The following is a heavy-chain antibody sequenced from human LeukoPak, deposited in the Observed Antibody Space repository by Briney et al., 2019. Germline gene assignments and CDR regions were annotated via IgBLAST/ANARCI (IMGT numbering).Heavy chain of an antibody. Sequence: SETLSLTCTVSGGSISSSSYYWGWIRQPPGKGLEWIGSIYYSGSTYYNPSLKSRVTISVDTSKNQFSLKLSSVTAADTAMYYCARHVTVTYDAFDLWGQGTMVTVSS. CDR1: GGSISSSSYY. V-gene: IGHV4-39*01. CDR2: IYYSGST. D-gene: IGHD4-11*01. CDR3: ARHVTVTYDAFDL. J-gene: IGHJ3*01.